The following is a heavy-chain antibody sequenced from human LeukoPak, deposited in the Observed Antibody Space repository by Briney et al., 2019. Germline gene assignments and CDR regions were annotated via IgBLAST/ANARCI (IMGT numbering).Heavy chain of an antibody. Sequence: PGGSLRLSCAASGFTFSSYGMSWVRQAPGKGLEWLSAISGSGVSTYHADSVKGRFTISRDNSKNTLYLQMNSLRAEDTAIYYCAKEEWELIHYWGQGTLVTVSS. CDR1: GFTFSSYG. J-gene: IGHJ4*02. V-gene: IGHV3-23*01. CDR2: ISGSGVST. D-gene: IGHD1-26*01. CDR3: AKEEWELIHY.